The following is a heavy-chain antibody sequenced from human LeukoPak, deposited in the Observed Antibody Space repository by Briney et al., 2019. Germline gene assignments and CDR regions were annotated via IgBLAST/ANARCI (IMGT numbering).Heavy chain of an antibody. Sequence: GASLEICCKGSGYRFTSYWIGWVRPMPGKGLGWMGIIYPGDSDTRYSPSFQGQVTISADKSISTVHRQRSRLKASDTSIYYCRRVSRKRSSRGGSCYVAAFHIWGEGTIVTVSS. CDR1: GYRFTSYW. D-gene: IGHD2-15*01. CDR3: RRVSRKRSSRGGSCYVAAFHI. V-gene: IGHV5-51*01. CDR2: IYPGDSDT. J-gene: IGHJ3*02.